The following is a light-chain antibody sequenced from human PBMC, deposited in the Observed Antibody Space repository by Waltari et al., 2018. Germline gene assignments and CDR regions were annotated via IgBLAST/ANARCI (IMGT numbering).Light chain of an antibody. CDR3: QQSYSNRWS. Sequence: DIQMTQSPTSLSASVGDRVTITCRASQTISTFLNWYQQKPGKAPRVLIYAASSLLSGVPSRFSCSGSGTDFTLTISSLQPDDFATYYCQQSYSNRWSFDQGTKVEIK. CDR1: QTISTF. J-gene: IGKJ1*01. CDR2: AAS. V-gene: IGKV1-39*01.